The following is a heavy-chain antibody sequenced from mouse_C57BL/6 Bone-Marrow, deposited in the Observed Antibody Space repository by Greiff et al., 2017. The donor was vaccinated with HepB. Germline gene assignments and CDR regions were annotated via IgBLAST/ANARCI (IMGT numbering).Heavy chain of an antibody. V-gene: IGHV5-4*01. Sequence: EVHLVESGGGLVKPGGSLKLSCAASGFTFSSYAMSWVRQTPEKRLEWVATISDGGSYTYYPDNVKGRFTISRDNAKNNLYLQMSHLKSEDTAMYYGARAYYRYFDVWGTGTTVTVSS. D-gene: IGHD2-12*01. J-gene: IGHJ1*03. CDR2: ISDGGSYT. CDR3: ARAYYRYFDV. CDR1: GFTFSSYA.